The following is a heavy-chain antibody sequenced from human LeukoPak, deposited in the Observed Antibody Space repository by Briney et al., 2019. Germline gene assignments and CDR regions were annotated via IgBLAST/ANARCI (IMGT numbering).Heavy chain of an antibody. CDR3: ARDTYSSEGFDP. D-gene: IGHD6-19*01. CDR1: GGSISSYY. CDR2: IYYSGST. V-gene: IGHV4-59*01. J-gene: IGHJ5*02. Sequence: PSETLSLTCTVSGGSISSYYWSWIRQPPGKGLEWIGYIYYSGSTNYNPSLKSRVTISVDTSKNQFSLKLSSVTAADTAVYYCARDTYSSEGFDPWGQGTLVTVSS.